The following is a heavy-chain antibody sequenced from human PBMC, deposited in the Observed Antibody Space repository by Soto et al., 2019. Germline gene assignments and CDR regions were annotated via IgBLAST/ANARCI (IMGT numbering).Heavy chain of an antibody. D-gene: IGHD6-13*01. Sequence: QVLLVESGGGVVQPGRSLRLSCAASGFTFSSYGMHWVRQAPGKGLEWVAVISYDGSNKYYPDSVKGRFTNSRDNSKNTLDPQMNGLRAEDTAVYYCAKVSVERSSSWYGGCDYWRQGTLVTVSS. CDR3: AKVSVERSSSWYGGCDY. V-gene: IGHV3-30*18. J-gene: IGHJ4*02. CDR2: ISYDGSNK. CDR1: GFTFSSYG.